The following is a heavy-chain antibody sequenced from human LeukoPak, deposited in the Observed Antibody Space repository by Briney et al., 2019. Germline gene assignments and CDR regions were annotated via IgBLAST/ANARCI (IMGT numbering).Heavy chain of an antibody. CDR3: ARSYSSWKYFDY. J-gene: IGHJ4*02. CDR2: INPSGTT. V-gene: IGHV4-34*01. D-gene: IGHD6-6*01. CDR1: GESFSSHY. Sequence: SETLSLTSGVYGESFSSHYWNWVRQPPGKGLEWIGEINPSGTTVNNPSLKSRITMSVDTSKNQFSLNLSSVTAADTAVYYCARSYSSWKYFDYWGQGTLVSVSS.